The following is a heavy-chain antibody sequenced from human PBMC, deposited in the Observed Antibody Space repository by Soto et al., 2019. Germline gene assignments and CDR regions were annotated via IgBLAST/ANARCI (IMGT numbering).Heavy chain of an antibody. CDR3: ARGGREVVGATPNFYGLDV. J-gene: IGHJ6*02. CDR2: INPRSGDT. D-gene: IGHD2-15*01. CDR1: GYPFTTYF. Sequence: QVQLVQSGAEVKKPGASVKLSCRPSGYPFTTYFLHWVRQAPGQGLEWMGIINPRSGDTDYTQKFQGRVHMTRDTSTATVYMDRSSLRSEDTAVYYCARGGREVVGATPNFYGLDVWGQGTTVTVSS. V-gene: IGHV1-46*01.